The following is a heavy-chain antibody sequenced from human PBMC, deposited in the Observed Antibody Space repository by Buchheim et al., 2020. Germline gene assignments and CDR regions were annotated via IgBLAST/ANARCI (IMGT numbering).Heavy chain of an antibody. CDR3: ARDPENWNYIFN. V-gene: IGHV3-30*04. Sequence: QVQLVESGGGVVQPGRSLRLSCAASGFTFSSYAMHWVRQAPGKGLEWVAVISYDGSNKYYADSVKGRFTISRDNSKSTLSLQMNRLRAEDTAVYYCARDPENWNYIFNWGQGTL. J-gene: IGHJ4*02. D-gene: IGHD1-7*01. CDR1: GFTFSSYA. CDR2: ISYDGSNK.